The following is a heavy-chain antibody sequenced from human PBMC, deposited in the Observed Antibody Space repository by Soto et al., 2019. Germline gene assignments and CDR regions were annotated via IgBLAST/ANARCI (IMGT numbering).Heavy chain of an antibody. CDR1: GFIFSSDW. Sequence: EVQLVESGGGLVQPGGSLRLSCAASGFIFSSDWMHWVRQAAGKGLEWVSRINMDGSSTNYADSVKGRFTISRDNAKNMLYLQMDSLRAEDTAVYYCASGPRGLYHNDNWGQGALVTVSS. CDR2: INMDGSST. V-gene: IGHV3-74*01. J-gene: IGHJ4*02. CDR3: ASGPRGLYHNDN. D-gene: IGHD1-20*01.